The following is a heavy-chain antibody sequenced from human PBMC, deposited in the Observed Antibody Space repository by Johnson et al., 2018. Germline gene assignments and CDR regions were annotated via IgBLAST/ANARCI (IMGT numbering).Heavy chain of an antibody. CDR3: AKDRVVVVPAAIYYYGMDV. D-gene: IGHD2-2*02. Sequence: QVQLVESGGGVVQPGRSLRLSCAASGFTFSSYGMHWVRQAPGKGLEWVAVISYDGSNKYYADSVKGRFTISRDNSKNTLYLQMNSLRAEDTAVYYCAKDRVVVVPAAIYYYGMDVWGQGTTVTGSS. V-gene: IGHV3-30*18. CDR2: ISYDGSNK. CDR1: GFTFSSYG. J-gene: IGHJ6*02.